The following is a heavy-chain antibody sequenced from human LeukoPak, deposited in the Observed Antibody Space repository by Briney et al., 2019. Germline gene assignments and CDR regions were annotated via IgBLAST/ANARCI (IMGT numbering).Heavy chain of an antibody. CDR3: ARGSIYYDSSGYYSFDAFDI. J-gene: IGHJ3*02. CDR2: IWYDGSNK. CDR1: GFTFSSYG. V-gene: IGHV3-33*01. Sequence: PGGSLRLSCAAPGFTFSSYGMHWVRQAPGKGLEWVAVIWYDGSNKYYADSVKGRFTISRDNSKNTLYLQMNSLRAEDTAVYYCARGSIYYDSSGYYSFDAFDIWGQGTMVTVSS. D-gene: IGHD3-22*01.